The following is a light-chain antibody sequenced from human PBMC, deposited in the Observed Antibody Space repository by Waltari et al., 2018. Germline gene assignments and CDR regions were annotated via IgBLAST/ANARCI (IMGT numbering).Light chain of an antibody. CDR2: YDT. Sequence: YVLTQPPSVSVAPGKTATLTWGGENLETKSVNWYQQKPGQAPVFGLFYDTDRPSGIPDRFSGSNSGNTATLTISWVEAGDEADYHCQVWDDTTNSGVFGGGTRLTVL. J-gene: IGLJ3*02. V-gene: IGLV3-21*04. CDR3: QVWDDTTNSGV. CDR1: NLETKS.